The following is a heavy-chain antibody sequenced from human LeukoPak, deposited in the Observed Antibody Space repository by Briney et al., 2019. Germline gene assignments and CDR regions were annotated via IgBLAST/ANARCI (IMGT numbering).Heavy chain of an antibody. V-gene: IGHV1-69*13. CDR3: ASLRYSSGYYYSGGDY. J-gene: IGHJ4*02. Sequence: GASVKVSCKASGGTFSSYAISWVRQAPGQGLEWMGGNIPIFGTANYAQKFQGRVTITADESTSTAYMELSSLRSEDTAVYYCASLRYSSGYYYSGGDYWGQGTLVTVSS. CDR1: GGTFSSYA. CDR2: NIPIFGTA. D-gene: IGHD3-22*01.